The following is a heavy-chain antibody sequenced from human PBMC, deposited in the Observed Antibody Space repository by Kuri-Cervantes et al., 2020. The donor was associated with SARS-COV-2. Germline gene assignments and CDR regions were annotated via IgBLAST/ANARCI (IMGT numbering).Heavy chain of an antibody. D-gene: IGHD6-19*01. CDR2: INHSGST. J-gene: IGHJ6*02. Sequence: ESLKISCAVYGGSFSGYYWSWIRQPPGKGLEWIGEINHSGSTNYNPSLKSRVTISVDTSKNQFSLKLSSVTAADTAVYYCARGVGAAVAGTLITIYYYYGMDVWGQGTTVTVLL. CDR1: GGSFSGYY. CDR3: ARGVGAAVAGTLITIYYYYGMDV. V-gene: IGHV4-34*01.